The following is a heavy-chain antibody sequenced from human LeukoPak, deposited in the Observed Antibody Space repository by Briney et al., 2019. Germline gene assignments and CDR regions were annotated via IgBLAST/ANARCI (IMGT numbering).Heavy chain of an antibody. CDR1: GFTVSSNY. V-gene: IGHV3-30*18. J-gene: IGHJ6*04. CDR3: AKDSTHYGMDV. CDR2: ISYDGSNK. Sequence: GGSLRLSCAASGFTVSSNYMSWVRQAPGKGLEWVAVISYDGSNKYYADSVKGRFTISRDNSKNTLYLQMNSLRAEDTAVYYCAKDSTHYGMDVWGKGTTVTVSS.